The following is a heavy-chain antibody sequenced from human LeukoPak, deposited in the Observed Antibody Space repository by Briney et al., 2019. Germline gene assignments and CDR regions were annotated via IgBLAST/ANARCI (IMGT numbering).Heavy chain of an antibody. Sequence: PSETLSLTYTVSGGSIDSSSYYWDWIRQPPGTGLEWLGNIYYSGTTFYTSSLKSRVTISTGMSKNQFSLRLTSVTAADTAVYYCARQRADYFYHYMDVWGKGTTVIVSS. V-gene: IGHV4-39*01. J-gene: IGHJ6*03. CDR3: ARQRADYFYHYMDV. CDR2: IYYSGTT. CDR1: GGSIDSSSYY.